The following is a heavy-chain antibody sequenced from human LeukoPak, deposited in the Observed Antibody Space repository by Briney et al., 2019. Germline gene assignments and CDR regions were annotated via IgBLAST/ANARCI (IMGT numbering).Heavy chain of an antibody. CDR2: IYTSGST. J-gene: IGHJ4*02. CDR1: GGSISSYY. D-gene: IGHD3-22*01. Sequence: KASETLSLTCTVSGGSISSYYWSWIRQPAGKGLEWIGRIYTSGSTNYNPSLKSRVTMSADTSKNQFSLQLSSVTAADTAVYYCARDTYYYDSSGYSNFDYWGQGTLVTVSS. V-gene: IGHV4-4*07. CDR3: ARDTYYYDSSGYSNFDY.